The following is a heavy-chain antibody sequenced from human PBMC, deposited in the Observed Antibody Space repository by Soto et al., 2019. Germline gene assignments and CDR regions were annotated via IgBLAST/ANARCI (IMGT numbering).Heavy chain of an antibody. CDR3: ARAPDDDDSSGYYMCYFDY. Sequence: SETLSLTCTVSGGSISSSSYYWGWIRQPPGKGLEWIGSIYYSGSTYYDPSLKSRVTISVDTSKNQFSLKLSSVTAADTAVYYCARAPDDDDSSGYYMCYFDYWGKGTLVPVPS. D-gene: IGHD3-22*01. J-gene: IGHJ4*02. CDR1: GGSISSSSYY. V-gene: IGHV4-39*01. CDR2: IYYSGST.